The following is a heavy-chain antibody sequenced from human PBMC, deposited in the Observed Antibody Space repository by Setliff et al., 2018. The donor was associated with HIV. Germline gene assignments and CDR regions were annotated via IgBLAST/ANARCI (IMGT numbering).Heavy chain of an antibody. CDR2: YYNGGT. CDR3: ARKEKGGAFDI. Sequence: KPSETLSLTCTVSGASINSHYWNWVRRSPAKGLEWIGYYYNGGTSYNPSLQSRVTISVDTPKNQFSLHLNSVTAADTAVYYCARKEKGGAFDIWGLGTLVTVSS. V-gene: IGHV4-59*11. CDR1: GASINSHY. J-gene: IGHJ3*02.